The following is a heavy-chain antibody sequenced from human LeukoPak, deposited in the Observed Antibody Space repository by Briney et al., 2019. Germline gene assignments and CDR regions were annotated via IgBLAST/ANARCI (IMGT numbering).Heavy chain of an antibody. CDR1: GFSFTSYW. CDR2: IFPRDSNT. CDR3: AVPSPSPTSSDY. Sequence: GESLQISCQASGFSFTSYWIGWVRQMPGKGLEWMGIIFPRDSNTRYSPSFQGQVTISAVKSISTAYLQWSSLKASDTAMYYCAVPSPSPTSSDYWGQGTLVTVSS. V-gene: IGHV5-51*01. D-gene: IGHD2-2*01. J-gene: IGHJ4*02.